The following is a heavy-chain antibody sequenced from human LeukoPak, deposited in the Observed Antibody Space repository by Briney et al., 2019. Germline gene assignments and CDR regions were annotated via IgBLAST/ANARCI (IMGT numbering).Heavy chain of an antibody. J-gene: IGHJ6*03. V-gene: IGHV4-59*12. D-gene: IGHD3-3*01. CDR1: GGSFSTYY. CDR3: ARVGITIFGVVIIPGSYYYYMDV. CDR2: IYYSGST. Sequence: SETLSLTCTVSGGSFSTYYWSWIRQPPGKGLEWIGYIYYSGSTNYNPSLKSRVTISVDTSKNQFSLTLNSVTAADTAVYYCARVGITIFGVVIIPGSYYYYMDVWGKGTTVTVSS.